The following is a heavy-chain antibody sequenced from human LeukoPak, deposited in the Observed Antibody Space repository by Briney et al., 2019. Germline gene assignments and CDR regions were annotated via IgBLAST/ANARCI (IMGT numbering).Heavy chain of an antibody. V-gene: IGHV3-48*02. J-gene: IGHJ4*02. CDR3: ARDLDTSGYTFDY. CDR1: GFTFNTYS. CDR2: ISGSSRVM. Sequence: EGSLRLSCAASGFTFNTYSMNWVRQAPGKGLEWVSYISGSSRVMYYADSVKGRFTISRDNAKNSLYLQMNSLRDEDTAMYYCARDLDTSGYTFDYWGQGTLVTVSS. D-gene: IGHD3-22*01.